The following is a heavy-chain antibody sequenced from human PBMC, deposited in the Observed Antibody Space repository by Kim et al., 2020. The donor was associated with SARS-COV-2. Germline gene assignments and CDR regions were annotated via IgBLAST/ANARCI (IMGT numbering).Heavy chain of an antibody. J-gene: IGHJ6*02. CDR2: ISVDGGST. CDR3: AKDISRSYSGYALVPIHYGMDV. D-gene: IGHD5-12*01. Sequence: GGSLRLSCAASGFTFDDYAMHWVRQAPGKGLEWVSLISVDGGSTYYADSVKGRFTISRDNSKNSLYLQMNSLRTEDTALYYCAKDISRSYSGYALVPIHYGMDVWGQGTTVTVSS. V-gene: IGHV3-43*02. CDR1: GFTFDDYA.